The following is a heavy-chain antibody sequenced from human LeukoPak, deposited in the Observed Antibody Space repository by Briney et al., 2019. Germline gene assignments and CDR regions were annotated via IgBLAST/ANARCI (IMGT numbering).Heavy chain of an antibody. CDR2: ISGSGGST. D-gene: IGHD6-13*01. J-gene: IGHJ5*02. V-gene: IGHV3-23*01. Sequence: PGGSLRLSCAASGFTFSSYAMSWVRQAPGKGLEWVSAISGSGGSTYYADSVKSRFTISRDNSKNTLYLQMNSLRAEDTAVDYCAKEPARGLQYSSSSHWFDPWGQGTLVTVSS. CDR1: GFTFSSYA. CDR3: AKEPARGLQYSSSSHWFDP.